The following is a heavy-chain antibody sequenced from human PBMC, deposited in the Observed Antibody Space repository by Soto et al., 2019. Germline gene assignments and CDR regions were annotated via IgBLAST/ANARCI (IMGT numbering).Heavy chain of an antibody. D-gene: IGHD3-3*01. CDR2: INPSGGST. V-gene: IGHV1-46*01. Sequence: ASVKVSCNGSVYTFTSYYMHWVRQSPGQGLEWMGIINPSGGSTSYAQKFQGRVTMTRDTSTSTVYMELSSLRSEDTAVYYCARAKNFWSGYYSAGWFDPWGQGTLVTVSA. J-gene: IGHJ5*02. CDR3: ARAKNFWSGYYSAGWFDP. CDR1: VYTFTSYY.